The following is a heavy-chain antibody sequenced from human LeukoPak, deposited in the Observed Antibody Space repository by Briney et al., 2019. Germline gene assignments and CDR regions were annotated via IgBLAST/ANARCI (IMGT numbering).Heavy chain of an antibody. V-gene: IGHV3-23*01. D-gene: IGHD3-3*01. J-gene: IGHJ6*03. CDR2: ISGSGGST. CDR1: GFTFSSYA. CDR3: ASDSITIFGVVIEGYYYMDV. Sequence: GGSLRLSCAASGFTFSSYAMSWVRQAPGKGLEWVSAISGSGGSTYYADSVKGRFTISRDNSKNTLYLQMNSLRAEDTAVYYCASDSITIFGVVIEGYYYMDVWGKGTTVTVPS.